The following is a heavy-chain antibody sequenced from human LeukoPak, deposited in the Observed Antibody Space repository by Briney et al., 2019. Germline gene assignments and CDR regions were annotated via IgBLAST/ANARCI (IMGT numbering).Heavy chain of an antibody. J-gene: IGHJ4*02. CDR2: IYHGDSDT. D-gene: IGHD6-13*01. Sequence: GESLKISCKGSGYRFTSYWIGWVRRMLGKGLEWMGIIYHGDSDTRYSPSFQGQVTISADKSITTAYLQWSSLKASDTAMYYCARRGLIAAAGSEFDYWGQGTLVTVSS. CDR3: ARRGLIAAAGSEFDY. CDR1: GYRFTSYW. V-gene: IGHV5-51*01.